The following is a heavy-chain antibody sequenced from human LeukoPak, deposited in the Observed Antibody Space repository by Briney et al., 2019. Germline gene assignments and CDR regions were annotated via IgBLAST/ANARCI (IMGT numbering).Heavy chain of an antibody. Sequence: SQTLSLTCTISGDSVSSNSATWNWIRQSPSRGLEWLGRTYYRSKWYNDYGVSVKSRITINPDTSKNQFSLQLKSVTPEDTAVYYCARAMRKAAAGPFYFDYWGQRTLVTVSS. D-gene: IGHD6-25*01. CDR2: TYYRSKWYN. CDR1: GDSVSSNSAT. V-gene: IGHV6-1*01. J-gene: IGHJ4*02. CDR3: ARAMRKAAAGPFYFDY.